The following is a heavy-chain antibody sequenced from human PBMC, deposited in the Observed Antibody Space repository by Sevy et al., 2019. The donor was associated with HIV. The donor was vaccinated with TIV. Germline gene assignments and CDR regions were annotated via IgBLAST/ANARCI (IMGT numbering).Heavy chain of an antibody. Sequence: GGSLRLSCAASGFTFSSYAMNWVRRAPGKGLEWVSSISASGRSTYYADSVEGRFTISRDNSKNTLYLQMNSLRGDDTAVYYCAKGYCSGGSCPRDYYYYGMDVWGQGTTVTVSS. J-gene: IGHJ6*02. CDR3: AKGYCSGGSCPRDYYYYGMDV. CDR2: ISASGRST. D-gene: IGHD2-15*01. V-gene: IGHV3-23*01. CDR1: GFTFSSYA.